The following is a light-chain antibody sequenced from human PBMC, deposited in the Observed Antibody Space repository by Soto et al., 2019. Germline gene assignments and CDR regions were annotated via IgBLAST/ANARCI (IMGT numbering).Light chain of an antibody. J-gene: IGLJ1*01. CDR1: SSDVGSYNL. V-gene: IGLV2-23*02. CDR3: CSYAGSSTV. Sequence: QSELTQPASVSGSPGQSITISCTGTSSDVGSYNLVSWYQQHPGKAPKLMIYEVSKRPSGVSNRFSGSKSGNTASLTISGLQAEDEADYSCCSYAGSSTVFGTGTKVTVL. CDR2: EVS.